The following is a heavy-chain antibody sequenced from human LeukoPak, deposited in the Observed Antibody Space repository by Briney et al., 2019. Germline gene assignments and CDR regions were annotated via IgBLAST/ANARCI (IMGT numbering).Heavy chain of an antibody. D-gene: IGHD7-27*01. CDR3: AREHWDFDY. J-gene: IGHJ4*02. CDR1: GFTFSNYA. CDR2: ISGSGEST. Sequence: PGGSLRLSYAASGFTFSNYAITWIRQAPGKGLEWVSEISGSGESTYYGDSVKGRFTISRDNSKNTLYLQMNSLRAGDTAVYYCAREHWDFDYWGQGTLVTVSS. V-gene: IGHV3-23*01.